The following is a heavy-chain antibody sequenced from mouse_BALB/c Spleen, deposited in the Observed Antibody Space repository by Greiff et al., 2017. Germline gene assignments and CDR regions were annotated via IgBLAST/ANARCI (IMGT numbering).Heavy chain of an antibody. J-gene: IGHJ1*01. CDR3: ARHEDYWYFDV. CDR1: GFAFSSYD. CDR2: ISSGGGST. Sequence: EVQGVESGGGLVKPGGSLKLSCAASGFAFSSYDMSWVRQTPEKRLEWVAYISSGGGSTYYPDTVKGRFTISRDNAKNTLYLQMSSLKSEDTAMYYCARHEDYWYFDVWGAGTTVTVSS. V-gene: IGHV5-12-1*01.